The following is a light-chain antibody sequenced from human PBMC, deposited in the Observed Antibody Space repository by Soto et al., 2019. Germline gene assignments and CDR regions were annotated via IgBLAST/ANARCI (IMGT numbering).Light chain of an antibody. CDR3: QQLSSWPFP. CDR1: QIIGNY. Sequence: EVVLTQSPATLSLSPGEVATLSCRASQIIGNYLAWYHQKPGQAPRLLIYATSNRATGIPARVSDSGSGTDFTLAISSLGPEDFAVYCCQQLSSWPFPFGRGTKVDIK. V-gene: IGKV3-11*01. CDR2: ATS. J-gene: IGKJ3*01.